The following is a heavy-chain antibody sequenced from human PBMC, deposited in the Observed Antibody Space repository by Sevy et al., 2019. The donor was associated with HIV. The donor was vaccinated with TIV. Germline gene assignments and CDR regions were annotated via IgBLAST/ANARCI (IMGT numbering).Heavy chain of an antibody. Sequence: GGCLRLSCAASGLRFSSYGMHWVRQAPGKGLEWVAFTRYDGTKKYYADSVKGRFTISRDNSKNTLYLQMNSLRGEDTAVYYSTTWWYLALGYWGQGTLVTVSS. D-gene: IGHD2-15*01. CDR1: GLRFSSYG. CDR2: TRYDGTKK. J-gene: IGHJ4*02. CDR3: TTWWYLALGY. V-gene: IGHV3-30*02.